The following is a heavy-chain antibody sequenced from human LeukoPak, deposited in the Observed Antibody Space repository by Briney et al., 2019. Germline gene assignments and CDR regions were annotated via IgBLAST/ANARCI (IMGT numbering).Heavy chain of an antibody. V-gene: IGHV3-43D*03. CDR1: GFTFDNCA. CDR2: ITRDGGNT. D-gene: IGHD5-18*01. CDR3: ASGYSYGGLNYFDY. J-gene: IGHJ4*02. Sequence: GGSLRLSCAASGFTFDNCAMHWVRQAPGKGLEWVSVITRDGGNTYYADSVKGRFAISRDNSKNSLYLQMSSLRAEDTALYYCASGYSYGGLNYFDYWGQGTLATVSS.